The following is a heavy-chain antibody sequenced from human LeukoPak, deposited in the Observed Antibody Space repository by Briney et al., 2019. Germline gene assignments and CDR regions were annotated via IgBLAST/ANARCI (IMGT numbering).Heavy chain of an antibody. V-gene: IGHV3-21*01. CDR3: ARDHPYSSSSGEYYFDY. Sequence: GGSLRLSCAASGFTFSSYSMHWVRQAPGKGLEWVSSISSSSSYIYYADSVKGRFTISRDNAKNSLYLQMNSLRAEDTAVYYCARDHPYSSSSGEYYFDYWGQGTLVTVSS. CDR1: GFTFSSYS. J-gene: IGHJ4*02. CDR2: ISSSSSYI. D-gene: IGHD6-6*01.